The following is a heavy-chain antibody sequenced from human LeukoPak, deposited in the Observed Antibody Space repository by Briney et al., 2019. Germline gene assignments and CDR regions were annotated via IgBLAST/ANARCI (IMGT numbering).Heavy chain of an antibody. D-gene: IGHD6-13*01. V-gene: IGHV4-59*08. CDR1: GGSISSYY. J-gene: IGHJ4*02. CDR2: TYYSGSP. Sequence: SETLSLTCTVSGGSISSYYWSWIRQPPGKGLEWIGYTYYSGSPNYNPSLKSRVTISVDTSKNQFSLKLSSVTAADMAVYYCARHLGIAAALFDYWGQGTLVTVSS. CDR3: ARHLGIAAALFDY.